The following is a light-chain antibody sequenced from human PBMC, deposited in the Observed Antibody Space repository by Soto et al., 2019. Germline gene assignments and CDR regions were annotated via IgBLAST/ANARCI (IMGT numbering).Light chain of an antibody. CDR3: SSYTSSSTSG. J-gene: IGLJ2*01. CDR2: DVS. Sequence: QSALTQPASVSGSPGQSITISCTGTSSDVGGYNYVSWYQQHPGKAPKLMIYDVSNRPSGVSNRFSGSKSGNTAYLTISGLQAEDEADYYCSSYTSSSTSGFGGGTKLTVL. V-gene: IGLV2-14*01. CDR1: SSDVGGYNY.